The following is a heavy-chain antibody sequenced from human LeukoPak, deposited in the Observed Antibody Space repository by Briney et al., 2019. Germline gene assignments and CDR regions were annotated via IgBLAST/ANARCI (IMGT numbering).Heavy chain of an antibody. J-gene: IGHJ4*02. CDR3: ARQTAAAGNPVDY. Sequence: PGGSLRLSCAASGFTFSTYIINWVRQAPGKGLEWVSSISSSSSYIYYADSVKGRFTISRDNAKNSLYLQMDSLRAEDTAVYYCARQTAAAGNPVDYWGQGTLVTVSS. CDR1: GFTFSTYI. D-gene: IGHD6-13*01. CDR2: ISSSSSYI. V-gene: IGHV3-21*01.